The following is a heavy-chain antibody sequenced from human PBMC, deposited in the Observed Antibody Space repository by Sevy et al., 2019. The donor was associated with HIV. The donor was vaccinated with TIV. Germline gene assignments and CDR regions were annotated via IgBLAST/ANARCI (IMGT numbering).Heavy chain of an antibody. CDR2: ISAYNGNT. CDR3: ARERLVLRTYGMDV. CDR1: GYNFTSYG. J-gene: IGHJ6*02. V-gene: IGHV1-18*01. D-gene: IGHD3-3*01. Sequence: ASVKVSCKASGYNFTSYGISWVRQAPGQGLEWMGWISAYNGNTNYSQKLQGRVTMTTDTSTSTAYMELRSLRSDDTAVYYCARERLVLRTYGMDVWGQGITVTVSS.